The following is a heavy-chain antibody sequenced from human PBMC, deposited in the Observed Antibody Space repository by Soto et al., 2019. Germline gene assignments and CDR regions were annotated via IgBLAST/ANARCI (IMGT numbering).Heavy chain of an antibody. Sequence: QVQLQESGPRLVKPSQTLSLTCTVSGASISSGYYWTWIRQHPGKGLEWIGYIYYNGNTFYNPSLKSRLTISLDTSKTQFSLKLSSVTAADAAMYYCARALRSYYFDYWGQGTLVTVSS. CDR2: IYYNGNT. V-gene: IGHV4-31*03. D-gene: IGHD3-16*02. CDR3: ARALRSYYFDY. J-gene: IGHJ4*02. CDR1: GASISSGYY.